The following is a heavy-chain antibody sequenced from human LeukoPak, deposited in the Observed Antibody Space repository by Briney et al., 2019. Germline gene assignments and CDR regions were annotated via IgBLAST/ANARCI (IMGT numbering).Heavy chain of an antibody. D-gene: IGHD3-10*01. J-gene: IGHJ4*02. CDR3: AIGGSGSQVDY. CDR2: INHSGST. Sequence: PSETLSLTCAVYGGSFSGYYWSWIRQPPGKGLEWIGEINHSGSTNYNPSLKSRVTISVDTSKNQFSLKLSSVTAADTAVYYCAIGGSGSQVDYWGQGTWSPSPQ. V-gene: IGHV4-34*01. CDR1: GGSFSGYY.